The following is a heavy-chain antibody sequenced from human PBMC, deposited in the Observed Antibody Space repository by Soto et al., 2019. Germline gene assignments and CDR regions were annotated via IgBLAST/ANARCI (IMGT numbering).Heavy chain of an antibody. Sequence: ASVKVSCKASGYTFTSYDINWVRQATGQGLEWMGWMNPNSGNTGYAQKFQGRVTMTRNTSISTAYMELSSLRSEDTAVYYCARGRMYYXDSSGYYYPYYYYGMDVWGQGTTVTVSS. D-gene: IGHD3-22*01. CDR2: MNPNSGNT. V-gene: IGHV1-8*01. CDR1: GYTFTSYD. J-gene: IGHJ6*02. CDR3: ARGRMYYXDSSGYYYPYYYYGMDV.